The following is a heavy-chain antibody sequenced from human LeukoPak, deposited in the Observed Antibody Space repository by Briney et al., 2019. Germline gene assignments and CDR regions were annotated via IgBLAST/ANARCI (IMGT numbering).Heavy chain of an antibody. D-gene: IGHD3-3*01. Sequence: GGSLRLSCAASGFTFSSSWMAWVRQAPGKGLEWVSRINTDGSSTSYADSVKGRFTISRDNAKNTLYLQMNSLRAEDTAVYYCARGNYDFWSGPYMDVWGKGTTVTVSS. CDR3: ARGNYDFWSGPYMDV. J-gene: IGHJ6*03. CDR2: INTDGSST. CDR1: GFTFSSSW. V-gene: IGHV3-74*01.